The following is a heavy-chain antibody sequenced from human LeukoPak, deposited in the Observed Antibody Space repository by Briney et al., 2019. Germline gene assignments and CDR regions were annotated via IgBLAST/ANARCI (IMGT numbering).Heavy chain of an antibody. CDR3: ARLVGATDYYYGMDV. Sequence: GESLKISCKGSGYSFTSYWIGWVRQMPGKGLEWMGIIYPGDSDTRYSPSFQGQVTISADKSIGTAYLQWSSLKASDTAMYYCARLVGATDYYYGMDVWGQGTTVTVSS. D-gene: IGHD1-26*01. CDR2: IYPGDSDT. V-gene: IGHV5-51*01. CDR1: GYSFTSYW. J-gene: IGHJ6*02.